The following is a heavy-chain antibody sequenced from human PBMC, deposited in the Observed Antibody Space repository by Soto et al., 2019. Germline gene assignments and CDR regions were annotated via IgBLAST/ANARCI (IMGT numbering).Heavy chain of an antibody. Sequence: SETLSLTCTVSGGSMNIDHYHWTWIRRAPGKGLEWIGYIHYSGSIQSNPSLQSRLTMSVDTSKNLFSLNLSSVTAADTAVYYCATRGTIFGVVIDPGQTKKHPTYYYYGMDVWGQGTTVTVSS. CDR2: IHYSGSI. V-gene: IGHV4-30-4*01. CDR3: ATRGTIFGVVIDPGQTKKHPTYYYYGMDV. J-gene: IGHJ6*02. D-gene: IGHD3-3*01. CDR1: GGSMNIDHYH.